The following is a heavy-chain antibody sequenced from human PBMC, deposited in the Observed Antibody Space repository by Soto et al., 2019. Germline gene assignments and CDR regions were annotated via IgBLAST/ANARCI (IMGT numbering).Heavy chain of an antibody. CDR2: ISTFNGET. D-gene: IGHD6-19*01. J-gene: IGHJ4*02. V-gene: IGHV1-18*01. Sequence: ASVKVSCKASGYTFNTYGISWVRQAPGQGLEWMGWISTFNGETRYAQKFQARVTVTTDTSTTTGYMELRSLRSDDTAVYYCAKEVYSSGWYKYYFDYWGQGTLVTVSS. CDR3: AKEVYSSGWYKYYFDY. CDR1: GYTFNTYG.